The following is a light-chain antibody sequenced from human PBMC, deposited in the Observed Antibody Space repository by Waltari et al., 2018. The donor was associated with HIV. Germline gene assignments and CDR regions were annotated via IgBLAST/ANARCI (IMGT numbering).Light chain of an antibody. J-gene: IGKJ1*01. V-gene: IGKV3-15*01. CDR3: HQYNSWPET. Sequence: EIVMTQSPATLSVSPGEGATLPCRASQSVNRKLAWYQQKFGQVPRLLIYGASTRATGIPARFSGSGSGTEFTLTISSLQSEDFALYYCHQYNSWPETFGQGTKVEIK. CDR1: QSVNRK. CDR2: GAS.